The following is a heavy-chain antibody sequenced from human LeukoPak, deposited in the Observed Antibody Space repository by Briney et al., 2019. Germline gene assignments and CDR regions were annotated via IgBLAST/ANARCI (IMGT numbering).Heavy chain of an antibody. V-gene: IGHV3-30*18. J-gene: IGHJ6*02. D-gene: IGHD6-19*01. CDR1: GLTLTSYD. CDR3: AKDRGLGKQWPDYYYYYATDV. CDR2: ISYDGSNT. Sequence: PGGSLRLPCAASGLTLTSYDKHWVRRAPARARVWVALISYDGSNTQYADSAEGRLTIPREISKHTLYLQMKTQRAEHTPVYYCAKDRGLGKQWPDYYYYYATDVGGQGTTATVSS.